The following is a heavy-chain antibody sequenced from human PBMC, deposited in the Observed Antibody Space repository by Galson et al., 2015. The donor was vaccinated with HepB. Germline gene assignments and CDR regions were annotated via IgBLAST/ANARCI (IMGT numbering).Heavy chain of an antibody. V-gene: IGHV5-10-1*01. Sequence: QSGAEVKKPGESLKISCKGSGYSFTSYWITWVRQVPGKGLEWMGRIDPTDSYTNYSPSFRGHVTISTDKSISTAYLQWSSLKASDTAIFYCARTSSAYDYVDSWGQGTLVTVSS. J-gene: IGHJ4*02. D-gene: IGHD5-12*01. CDR3: ARTSSAYDYVDS. CDR2: IDPTDSYT. CDR1: GYSFTSYW.